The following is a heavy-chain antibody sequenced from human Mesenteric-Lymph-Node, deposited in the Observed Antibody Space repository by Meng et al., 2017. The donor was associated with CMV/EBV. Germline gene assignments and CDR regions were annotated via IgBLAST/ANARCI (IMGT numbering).Heavy chain of an antibody. J-gene: IGHJ6*02. Sequence: ASVKVSCKASGYTFTSYGISWVRQAPGQGLEWMGWISTYNGNIHYAQKIQGRVTMTTDTSTSTACMELRSLRSDDTAVYYCARDGYCSSTSCLYTSYYYYYGMDVWGQGTTVTVSS. CDR3: ARDGYCSSTSCLYTSYYYYYGMDV. CDR2: ISTYNGNI. V-gene: IGHV1-18*01. D-gene: IGHD2-2*01. CDR1: GYTFTSYG.